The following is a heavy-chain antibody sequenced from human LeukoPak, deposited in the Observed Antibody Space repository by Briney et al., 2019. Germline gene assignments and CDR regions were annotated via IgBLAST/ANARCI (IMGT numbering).Heavy chain of an antibody. J-gene: IGHJ4*02. CDR1: GYSISSGYY. CDR3: ARLDNYGSGSTD. D-gene: IGHD3-10*01. CDR2: IYTSGST. V-gene: IGHV4-4*07. Sequence: SETLSLTCTVSGYSISSGYYWGWIRQPAGKGLEWIGRIYTSGSTNYNPSLKSRVTLSVDTSKNQFSLKLSSVTAADTAVYYCARLDNYGSGSTDWGQGTLVTVSS.